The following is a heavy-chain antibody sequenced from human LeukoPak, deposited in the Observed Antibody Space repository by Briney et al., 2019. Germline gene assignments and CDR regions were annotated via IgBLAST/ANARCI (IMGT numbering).Heavy chain of an antibody. V-gene: IGHV3-38-3*01. CDR3: AFGDYYDSSGFDY. CDR1: GFTVSSNE. Sequence: GGSLRLSCAASGFTVSSNEMSWVRQAPGKGLEWVSSISGGSTYYADSRKGRFTISRDNAKNSLYLQMNSLRAEDTAVYYCAFGDYYDSSGFDYWGQGTLVTVSS. D-gene: IGHD3-22*01. CDR2: ISGGST. J-gene: IGHJ4*02.